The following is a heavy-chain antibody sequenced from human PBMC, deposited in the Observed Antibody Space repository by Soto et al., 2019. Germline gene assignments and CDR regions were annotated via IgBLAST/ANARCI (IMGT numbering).Heavy chain of an antibody. J-gene: IGHJ6*02. D-gene: IGHD2-21*02. V-gene: IGHV1-69*12. CDR1: GGTSSSYA. CDR3: ASPPRGGNSGDDYDGMDV. CDR2: IIPIFGTA. Sequence: QVQLVQSGAEVKKPGSSVKVSCKASGGTSSSYAISWVRQAPGQGLEWMGGIIPIFGTANYAQKFQGRVTIIADESTSTAYMALRSLRSEDTAVYCCASPPRGGNSGDDYDGMDVWGQGTTVTVSS.